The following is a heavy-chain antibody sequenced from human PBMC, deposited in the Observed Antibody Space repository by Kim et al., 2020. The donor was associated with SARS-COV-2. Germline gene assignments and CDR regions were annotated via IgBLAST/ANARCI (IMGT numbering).Heavy chain of an antibody. D-gene: IGHD3-22*01. CDR3: ARGDYYDSSGSCDF. J-gene: IGHJ4*02. Sequence: GGSLRLSCAASGFTFSSYAMHWVRQAPGKGLEYVSAISSNGGSTYYANSVKGRFTISRDNSKNTLYLQMGSLRAEDMAVYYCARGDYYDSSGSCDFWGQGTLVTVSS. CDR2: ISSNGGST. CDR1: GFTFSSYA. V-gene: IGHV3-64*01.